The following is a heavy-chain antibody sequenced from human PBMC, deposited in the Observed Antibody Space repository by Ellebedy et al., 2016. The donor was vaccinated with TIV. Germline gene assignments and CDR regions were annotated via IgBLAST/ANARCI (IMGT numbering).Heavy chain of an antibody. CDR3: ARESVRYFDWDS. Sequence: GESLKISCVASGFTLSGYYMHWVRQVPGKGLVWVARINTDGSSTSYADYVEGRFTISRDNAKKTLYLEMSGLRVEDTAVYYCARESVRYFDWDSWGQGTLVTV. J-gene: IGHJ4*02. D-gene: IGHD3-9*01. V-gene: IGHV3-74*01. CDR1: GFTLSGYY. CDR2: INTDGSST.